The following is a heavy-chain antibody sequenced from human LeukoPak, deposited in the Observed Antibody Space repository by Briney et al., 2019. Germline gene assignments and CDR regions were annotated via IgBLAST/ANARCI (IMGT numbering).Heavy chain of an antibody. D-gene: IGHD1-26*01. Sequence: GGSLRLSCAASGFTFSSYWMSWVRQAPGKGLEWVANIKQDGSEKYYVDSVKGRFTISRDNAKNSLYLQMNSLRAEDTAVYYCAKAYGGSYGYYFDYWGQGTLVTVSS. J-gene: IGHJ4*02. CDR1: GFTFSSYW. CDR3: AKAYGGSYGYYFDY. V-gene: IGHV3-7*01. CDR2: IKQDGSEK.